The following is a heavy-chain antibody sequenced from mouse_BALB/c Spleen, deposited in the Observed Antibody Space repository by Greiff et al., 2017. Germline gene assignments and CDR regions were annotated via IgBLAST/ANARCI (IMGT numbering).Heavy chain of an antibody. Sequence: EVKLMESGGGLVKPGGSLKLSCAASGFTFSDYYMYWVRQTPEKRLEWVATISDGGSYTYYPDSVKGRFTISRDNAKNNMYLQMSSLKSEDTAMYYCARDGDSSGYYFDYWGQGTTLTVSS. CDR1: GFTFSDYY. CDR2: ISDGGSYT. J-gene: IGHJ2*01. V-gene: IGHV5-4*02. D-gene: IGHD3-2*01. CDR3: ARDGDSSGYYFDY.